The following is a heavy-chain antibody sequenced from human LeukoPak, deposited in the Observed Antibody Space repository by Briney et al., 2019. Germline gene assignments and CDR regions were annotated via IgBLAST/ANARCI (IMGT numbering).Heavy chain of an antibody. Sequence: PGGSLRLSCAASGFIFSSYWMHWVRHAPGKGLAWVSRINTDGSSTSYADSVKGRLTISRDNAKNTLYLQMNSLRAEDTAVYYCAELGITMIGGVWGKGTTVTISS. CDR2: INTDGSST. CDR3: AELGITMIGGV. D-gene: IGHD3-10*02. CDR1: GFIFSSYW. V-gene: IGHV3-74*01. J-gene: IGHJ6*04.